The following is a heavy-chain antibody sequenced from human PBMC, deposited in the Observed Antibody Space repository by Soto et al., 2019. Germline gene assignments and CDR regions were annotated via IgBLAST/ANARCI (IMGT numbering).Heavy chain of an antibody. CDR1: GYTLTSYS. CDR3: ARDGFTYYYGSGSHYYFDY. V-gene: IGHV1-46*01. CDR2: INPSGGST. Sequence: ASVKPSCQASGYTLTSYSMHSARQAPGQGLEWMGIINPSGGSTSYAQKFQGRVTMTRDTSTSTVYMELSSLRSEDTAVYYCARDGFTYYYGSGSHYYFDYWGQGTLVTVSS. J-gene: IGHJ4*02. D-gene: IGHD3-10*01.